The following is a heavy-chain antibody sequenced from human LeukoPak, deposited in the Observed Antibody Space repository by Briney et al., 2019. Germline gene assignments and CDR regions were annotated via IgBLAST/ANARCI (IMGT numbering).Heavy chain of an antibody. D-gene: IGHD3-9*01. V-gene: IGHV3-30*02. CDR1: GFNFSSYG. Sequence: GGALRLSCAASGFNFSSYGMHWVRQAPGKGLEWVAYIRYDGSNKYYADSVKGRFTISRDNSKNTLYLQMNSLRAEDTAVYYCAKDDSPDYDILTGFNWFDPWGQGTLVTVSS. CDR3: AKDDSPDYDILTGFNWFDP. CDR2: IRYDGSNK. J-gene: IGHJ5*02.